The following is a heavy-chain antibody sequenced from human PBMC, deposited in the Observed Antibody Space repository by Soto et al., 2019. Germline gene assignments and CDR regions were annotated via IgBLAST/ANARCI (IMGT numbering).Heavy chain of an antibody. V-gene: IGHV1-3*01. CDR1: GYTFTSYA. CDR2: INAGNGNT. J-gene: IGHJ3*02. Sequence: ASVKVSCKTSGYTFTSYAMHWVRQAPGQRLEWMGWINAGNGNTKYSQKFQGRVTITRDASASTAYMELSSLRSEDTAVYYCARRDYYDSSGSFDAFDIWGQGTMVTVSS. D-gene: IGHD3-22*01. CDR3: ARRDYYDSSGSFDAFDI.